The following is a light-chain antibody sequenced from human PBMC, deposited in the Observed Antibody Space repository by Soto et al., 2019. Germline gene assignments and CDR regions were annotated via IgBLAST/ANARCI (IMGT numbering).Light chain of an antibody. CDR2: EVS. J-gene: IGLJ3*02. CDR3: SSYTTSGTPV. CDR1: SSDVGGYNY. Sequence: QSALTQPASVSGSPGQSITISCTGTSSDVGGYNYLSWYQQHPGKAPKVMIYEVSNRPSGVSNRFSGSKSGNMASLTISGLQAAEEADYFCSSYTTSGTPVFGGGTKLTVL. V-gene: IGLV2-14*01.